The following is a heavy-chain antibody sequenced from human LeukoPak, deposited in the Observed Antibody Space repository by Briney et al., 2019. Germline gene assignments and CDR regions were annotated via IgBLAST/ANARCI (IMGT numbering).Heavy chain of an antibody. CDR1: GGTFSSYA. CDR2: IIPIFGTA. Sequence: GASVKVSCKASGGTFSSYAISWVRQAPGQGPEWMGGIIPIFGTANYAQKFQGRVTITTDESTSTAYMELSSLRSEDTAVYYCARDHLAGMAFDYWGQGTLVTVSS. D-gene: IGHD5-24*01. J-gene: IGHJ4*02. CDR3: ARDHLAGMAFDY. V-gene: IGHV1-69*05.